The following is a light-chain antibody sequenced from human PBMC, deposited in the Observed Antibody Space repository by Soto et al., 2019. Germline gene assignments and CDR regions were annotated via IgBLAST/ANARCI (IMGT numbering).Light chain of an antibody. CDR1: SGHSSYI. CDR2: LEGSGSY. V-gene: IGLV4-60*02. CDR3: EPWDSNPRV. J-gene: IGLJ3*02. Sequence: QLVLTQSSSASASLGSSVKLTCTLSSGHSSYIIAWHQQQPGKAPRYLMKLEGSGSYNKGSGVPDRFSGSSSGADRYLTISTLRFEDEVNYYCEPWDSNPRVFGGGTRLTAL.